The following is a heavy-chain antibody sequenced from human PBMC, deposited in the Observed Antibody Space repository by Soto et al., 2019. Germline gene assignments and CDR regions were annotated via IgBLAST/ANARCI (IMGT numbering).Heavy chain of an antibody. V-gene: IGHV3-15*01. CDR2: IKSKTDGGTT. Sequence: GGSLRLSCAASGFTFSNAWMSWVRQAPGKGLEWVGRIKSKTDGGTTDYAAPVKGRFTISRDDSKNTLYLQMNSLKTEDTAVYYCTTDYYDSSGYDHWGQGTLVTAPQ. D-gene: IGHD3-22*01. CDR1: GFTFSNAW. J-gene: IGHJ4*02. CDR3: TTDYYDSSGYDH.